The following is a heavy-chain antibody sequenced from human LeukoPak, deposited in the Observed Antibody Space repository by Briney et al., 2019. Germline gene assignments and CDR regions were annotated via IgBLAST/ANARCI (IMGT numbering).Heavy chain of an antibody. J-gene: IGHJ5*02. Sequence: GGSLRLSCAAPGIIFGNNWMHWVRQGPGKGLVWISRINSDGGGAIYADSVKGRFTVSRDNAKNTLYLQMNSLRAEDTAVYYCARDVPHNWFDTWGQGTLVTVSS. CDR1: GIIFGNNW. V-gene: IGHV3-74*01. CDR2: INSDGGGA. CDR3: ARDVPHNWFDT.